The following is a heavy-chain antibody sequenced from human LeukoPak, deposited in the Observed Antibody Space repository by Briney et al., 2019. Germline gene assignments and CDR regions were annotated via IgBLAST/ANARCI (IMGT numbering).Heavy chain of an antibody. Sequence: SETLSLTCTVSGGSISSYYWSWIRQPAGKGLEWIGRIYTSGSTNYNPSLKSRVTMSVDTSKNQFSLKLSSGTAADTAVFYCGRGEPHYYYLGLWGKENTVTIS. CDR3: GRGEPHYYYLGL. J-gene: IGHJ6*03. D-gene: IGHD1-14*01. V-gene: IGHV4-4*07. CDR1: GGSISSYY. CDR2: IYTSGST.